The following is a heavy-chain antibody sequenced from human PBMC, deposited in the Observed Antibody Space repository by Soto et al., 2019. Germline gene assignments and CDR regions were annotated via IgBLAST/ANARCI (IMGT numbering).Heavy chain of an antibody. CDR3: ARGLHSLFDY. CDR2: IWYDGNNK. V-gene: IGHV3-33*01. J-gene: IGHJ4*02. Sequence: PGGSLRLSCTASGFTFSNYGMHWVRQAPGKGLEWVAVIWYDGNNKYYADSVKGRFTISRDNSNNTLYVQMTSLRAEDTAVYYCARGLHSLFDYWGRGTLVTVSS. CDR1: GFTFSNYG. D-gene: IGHD2-21*01.